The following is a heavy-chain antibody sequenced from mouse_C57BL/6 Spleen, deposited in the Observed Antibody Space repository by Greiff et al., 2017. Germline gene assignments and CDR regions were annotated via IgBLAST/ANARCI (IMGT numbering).Heavy chain of an antibody. Sequence: VQLQQSGAELARPGASVKMSCKASGYTFTSYTMHWLKQRPGQGLEWIGYINPSSGYTKYNQKFKDKATLTADKSSSTAYMQLSSLTSEDSAVYYCAREDGSSYGFAYWGQGTLVTVSA. V-gene: IGHV1-4*01. CDR1: GYTFTSYT. CDR3: AREDGSSYGFAY. CDR2: INPSSGYT. J-gene: IGHJ3*01. D-gene: IGHD1-1*01.